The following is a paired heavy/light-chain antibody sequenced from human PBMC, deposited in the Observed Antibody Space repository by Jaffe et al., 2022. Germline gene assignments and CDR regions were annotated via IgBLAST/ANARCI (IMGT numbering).Light chain of an antibody. J-gene: IGLJ1*01. CDR3: CSYAGSRSFV. CDR2: EGS. V-gene: IGLV2-23*01. CDR1: SSDVGSYDF. Sequence: QSALTQPASVSGSPGQSITISCAGTSSDVGSYDFVSWYQHHPGKAPKLIIYEGSKRPSGVSNRFSGSKSGNTASLTISGLQAEDEADYHCCSYAGSRSFVFGTGTKVTVL.
Heavy chain of an antibody. CDR2: INPSGAAT. J-gene: IGHJ4*02. CDR3: ARDGVATPAKHYFDS. CDR1: GYTFSSYY. V-gene: IGHV1-46*01. Sequence: QVQLVQSGAEVKKPGASVNVSCKASGYTFSSYYMHWVRQAPGQGLEWMGVINPSGAATIYAQRFQGRVTMTRDTSTNTVYMELSSLTSEDTALYYCARDGVATPAKHYFDSWGQGTLVTVSS. D-gene: IGHD3-3*01.